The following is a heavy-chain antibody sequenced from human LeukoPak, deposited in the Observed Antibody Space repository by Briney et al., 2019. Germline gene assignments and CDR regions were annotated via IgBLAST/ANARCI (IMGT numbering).Heavy chain of an antibody. Sequence: PGGSLRLSCAASGFTVSSNYMSCVRQAPGKGLEWVSVIYSGGSTYYADSVKGRFTISRDNSKNTLYLQMNSLRAEDTAVYYCARWVYSSSWYEDYWGQGTLVTVSS. J-gene: IGHJ4*02. CDR1: GFTVSSNY. V-gene: IGHV3-66*01. CDR3: ARWVYSSSWYEDY. D-gene: IGHD6-13*01. CDR2: IYSGGST.